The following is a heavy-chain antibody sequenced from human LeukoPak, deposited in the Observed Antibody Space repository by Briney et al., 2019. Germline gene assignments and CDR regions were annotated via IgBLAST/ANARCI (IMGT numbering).Heavy chain of an antibody. Sequence: GGSLRLSCAASGFTFSSYAMHWVRQAPGKGLEWVAVISYDGGNKYYADSVKGRFTISRDNSKNTLYPQMNSLRAEGTAVYYCARGGLPAGDYWGQGALVTVSS. CDR1: GFTFSSYA. J-gene: IGHJ4*02. V-gene: IGHV3-30-3*01. D-gene: IGHD2-2*01. CDR2: ISYDGGNK. CDR3: ARGGLPAGDY.